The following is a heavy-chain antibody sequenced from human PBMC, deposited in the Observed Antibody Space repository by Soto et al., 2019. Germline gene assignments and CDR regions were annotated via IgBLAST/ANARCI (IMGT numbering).Heavy chain of an antibody. Sequence: GGSLRLSCAASGFTFSSYSMNWVRQAPGKGLEWVSSISSSSSYIYYADSVKGRFTISRDNAKNSLYLQMNSLRAGGTAVYYCARDLLRIIAVAGKGDYWGQGTLVTVSS. V-gene: IGHV3-21*01. D-gene: IGHD6-19*01. CDR2: ISSSSSYI. J-gene: IGHJ4*02. CDR1: GFTFSSYS. CDR3: ARDLLRIIAVAGKGDY.